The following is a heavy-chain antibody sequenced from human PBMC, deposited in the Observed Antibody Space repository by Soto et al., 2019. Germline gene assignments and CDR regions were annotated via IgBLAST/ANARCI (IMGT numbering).Heavy chain of an antibody. CDR1: GFTFSSYA. D-gene: IGHD3-16*01. CDR3: AREGGSDGGFDY. J-gene: IGHJ4*02. CDR2: ISYDGSNK. Sequence: QVQLVESGGGVVQPGRSLRLSCAASGFTFSSYAMHWVRQAPGKGLEWVAVISYDGSNKYYADSVKGRFTISRDNSKSTLYLQMNRLRAEDTAVYYCAREGGSDGGFDYWGQGTLVTVSS. V-gene: IGHV3-30-3*01.